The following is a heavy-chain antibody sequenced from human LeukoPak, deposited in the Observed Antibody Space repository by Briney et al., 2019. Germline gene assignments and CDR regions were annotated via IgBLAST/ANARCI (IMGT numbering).Heavy chain of an antibody. V-gene: IGHV3-23*01. D-gene: IGHD3-9*01. Sequence: PGGSLRLSCAASGFTFSSYATSWVRQAPGKGLEWVSTISGSGGNTYYADSVKGRFTISRDNSKNTLFLQVNSLRAEDTAVYYCAKAGHFDWSRGFDYWGQGTLVTVSS. CDR1: GFTFSSYA. CDR3: AKAGHFDWSRGFDY. CDR2: ISGSGGNT. J-gene: IGHJ4*02.